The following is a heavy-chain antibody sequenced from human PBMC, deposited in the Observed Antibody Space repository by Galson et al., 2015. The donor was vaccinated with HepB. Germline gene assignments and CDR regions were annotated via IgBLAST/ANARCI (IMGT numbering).Heavy chain of an antibody. CDR2: ISYDGTFK. D-gene: IGHD3/OR15-3a*01. V-gene: IGHV3-30-3*01. J-gene: IGHJ4*02. CDR3: ARGTGEFDY. CDR1: GFSFRSFA. Sequence: SLRLSCAASGFSFRSFAMHWVRQAPGKGLEWVAGISYDGTFKYYSDSVEGQFTISRVNSKNMLYVQMSNLRVEDTAVYYCARGTGEFDYWGQGTLVSVSS.